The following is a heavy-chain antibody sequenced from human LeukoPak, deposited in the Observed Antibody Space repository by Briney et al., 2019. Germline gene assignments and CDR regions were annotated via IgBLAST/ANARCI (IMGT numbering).Heavy chain of an antibody. CDR3: ARDQYSSLDY. D-gene: IGHD6-6*01. V-gene: IGHV3-7*01. CDR1: GFTFSSYG. Sequence: PGGSLRLSCAASGFTFSSYGMHWVRQAPGKGLEWVANIRQDGTEKYYVDSVEGRFTISRDNAKNSLYLQMNSLRAEDTAVYFCARDQYSSLDYWGQGTLVTVSS. CDR2: IRQDGTEK. J-gene: IGHJ4*02.